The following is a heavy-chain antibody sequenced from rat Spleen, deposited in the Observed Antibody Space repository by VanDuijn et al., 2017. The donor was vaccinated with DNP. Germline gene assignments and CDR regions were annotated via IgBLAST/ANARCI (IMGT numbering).Heavy chain of an antibody. CDR2: ISYDGGRT. CDR3: ARHVLPLRIWDY. V-gene: IGHV5-22*01. J-gene: IGHJ2*01. Sequence: EVRLVESGGDLVQPGRSLKLSCAASGFTFSDYYMAWVRQAPTKGLEWVAYISYDGGRTYNGDSVKGRFTISRDIAKNTLYLQMNSLRSEDTATYYCARHVLPLRIWDYWGQGVMVTVSS. CDR1: GFTFSDYY. D-gene: IGHD1-6*01.